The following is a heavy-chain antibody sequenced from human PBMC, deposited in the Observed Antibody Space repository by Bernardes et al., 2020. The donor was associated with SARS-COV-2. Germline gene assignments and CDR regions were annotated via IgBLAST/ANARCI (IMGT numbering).Heavy chain of an antibody. CDR2: IYTSGST. CDR1: GGSISSYY. CDR3: ARKAWLRGWFDP. J-gene: IGHJ5*02. Sequence: TLSLTCTVSGGSISSYYWSWIRQPAGKGLEWIGRIYTSGSTNYNPSLKSRVTMSVDTSKNQFSLKLSSLTAADTAVYYCARKAWLRGWFDPWGQGTLVTVSS. V-gene: IGHV4-4*07. D-gene: IGHD3-10*01.